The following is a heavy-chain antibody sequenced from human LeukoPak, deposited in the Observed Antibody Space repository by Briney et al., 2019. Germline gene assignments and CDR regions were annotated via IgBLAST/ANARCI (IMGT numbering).Heavy chain of an antibody. CDR3: AKSNGYGLVDI. D-gene: IGHD3-10*01. CDR2: IYHSGST. Sequence: SETLSLTCAASGVSISSSNWWSWVRQPPGKGLEWIGEIYHSGSTNYNPSLKSRVTISLDTSRNQFSLKLNSVTAADTAVYYCAKSNGYGLVDIWGQGTMVTVSS. V-gene: IGHV4-4*02. J-gene: IGHJ3*02. CDR1: GVSISSSNW.